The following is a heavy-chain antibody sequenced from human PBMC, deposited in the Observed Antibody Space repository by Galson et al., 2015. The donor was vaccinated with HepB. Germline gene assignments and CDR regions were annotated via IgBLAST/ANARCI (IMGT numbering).Heavy chain of an antibody. Sequence: SLRLSCAASGFTFSDYYMSWIRQAPGKGLEWLAYVSSNTIYTNYADSVKGRFTVSRDNFKNTLFLQMSSLRAEDTAVYYCAKGGHYSFNDYWGQGTLVTVSS. CDR2: VSSNTIYT. D-gene: IGHD3-22*01. CDR1: GFTFSDYY. V-gene: IGHV3-11*05. J-gene: IGHJ4*02. CDR3: AKGGHYSFNDY.